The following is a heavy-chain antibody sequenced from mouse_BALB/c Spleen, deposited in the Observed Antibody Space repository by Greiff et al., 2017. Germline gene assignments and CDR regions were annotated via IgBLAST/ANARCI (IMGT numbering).Heavy chain of an antibody. CDR3: TRGRYGNYLYYFDY. CDR2: IRLKSNNYAT. CDR1: GFTFSNYW. Sequence: EVMLVESGGGLVQPGGSMKLSCVASGFTFSNYWMNWVRQSPEKGLEWVAEIRLKSNNYATHYAESVKGRFTISRDDSKSSVYLQMNNLRAEDTGIYYCTRGRYGNYLYYFDYWGQGTTLTVSS. J-gene: IGHJ2*01. D-gene: IGHD2-10*02. V-gene: IGHV6-6*02.